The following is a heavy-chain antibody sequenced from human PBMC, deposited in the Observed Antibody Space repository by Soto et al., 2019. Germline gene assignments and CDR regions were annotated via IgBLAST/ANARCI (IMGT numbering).Heavy chain of an antibody. CDR2: FSAYNGDT. Sequence: QVQLVQSGAEVKKPGASVKVSCKASGYTFPNYGISWVRQAPGQGLEWMEWFSAYNGDTHYAQKFQGRVTMTRNTSISTAYMELSSLRSEDTAVYYCARGNVMGQQLPPYWYFDLWGRGTLVTVSS. J-gene: IGHJ2*01. D-gene: IGHD6-13*01. CDR1: GYTFPNYG. CDR3: ARGNVMGQQLPPYWYFDL. V-gene: IGHV1-18*01.